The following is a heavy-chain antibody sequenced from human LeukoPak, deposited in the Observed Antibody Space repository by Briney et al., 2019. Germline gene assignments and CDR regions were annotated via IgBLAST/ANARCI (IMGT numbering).Heavy chain of an antibody. V-gene: IGHV3-23*01. CDR3: AKISWDGRGTFY. J-gene: IGHJ4*02. D-gene: IGHD2-15*01. CDR1: GFTFSTYS. Sequence: PGGSLRLSCAAYGFTFSTYSMSWVRQAPGKGLEWVSAIRGGGENTYYADSVKGRFTISRDNSKDTLSLQMNSLRAEDTAVYYCAKISWDGRGTFYWGQGTLVTVSS. CDR2: IRGGGENT.